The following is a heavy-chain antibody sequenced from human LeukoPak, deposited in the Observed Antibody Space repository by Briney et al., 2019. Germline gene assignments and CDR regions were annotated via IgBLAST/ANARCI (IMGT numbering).Heavy chain of an antibody. D-gene: IGHD6-13*01. J-gene: IGHJ4*02. Sequence: GGSLRLSCAASGFTFSNYAMNWVRQAPGKGLEWVAVISYDGSNKYYADSVKGRFTISRDNSKNTLYLQMNSLRAEDTAVYYCAREKSGIAAAGTFDYWGQGTLVTVSS. V-gene: IGHV3-30*04. CDR2: ISYDGSNK. CDR3: AREKSGIAAAGTFDY. CDR1: GFTFSNYA.